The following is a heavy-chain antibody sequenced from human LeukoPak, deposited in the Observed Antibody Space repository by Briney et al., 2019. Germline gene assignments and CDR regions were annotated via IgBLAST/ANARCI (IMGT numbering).Heavy chain of an antibody. CDR3: ARGGYCSSTSCSSYFDY. CDR1: GYTFTSYG. Sequence: ASVKVSCKASGYTFTSYGISWVRQAPGQGLEWMGWISAYNGNTNYAQKLQGRVTMTTDTSTSTAYMELRSLRSGDTAVYYCARGGYCSSTSCSSYFDYWGQGTLVTVSS. V-gene: IGHV1-18*01. D-gene: IGHD2-2*01. CDR2: ISAYNGNT. J-gene: IGHJ4*02.